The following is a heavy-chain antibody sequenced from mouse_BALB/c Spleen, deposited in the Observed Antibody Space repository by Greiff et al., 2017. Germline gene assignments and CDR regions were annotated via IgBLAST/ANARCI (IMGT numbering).Heavy chain of an antibody. CDR2: ISDGGSYT. V-gene: IGHV5-4*02. CDR3: ARDPLITTATSFAY. Sequence: EVNVVESGGGLVKPGGSLKLSCAASGFTFSDYYMYWVRQTPEKRLEWVATISDGGSYTYYPDSVKGRFTISRDNAKNNLYLQMSSLKSEDTAMYYCARDPLITTATSFAYWGQGTLVTVSA. J-gene: IGHJ3*01. CDR1: GFTFSDYY. D-gene: IGHD1-2*01.